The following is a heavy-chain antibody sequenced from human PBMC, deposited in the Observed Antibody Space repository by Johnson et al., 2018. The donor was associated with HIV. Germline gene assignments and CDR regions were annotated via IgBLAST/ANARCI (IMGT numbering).Heavy chain of an antibody. V-gene: IGHV3-30-3*01. Sequence: VQLVESGGGVVQPGRSLRLSCAASGFTFSSYAMHWVRQAPGKGLEWVAVISYDGSNKYYADSVKGRFTISRDNSKNTLYLQMNSLRAEDTAVYYCARGRPATWGSNDAFDIWGQGTMVTVSS. CDR1: GFTFSSYA. J-gene: IGHJ3*02. D-gene: IGHD5-12*01. CDR2: ISYDGSNK. CDR3: ARGRPATWGSNDAFDI.